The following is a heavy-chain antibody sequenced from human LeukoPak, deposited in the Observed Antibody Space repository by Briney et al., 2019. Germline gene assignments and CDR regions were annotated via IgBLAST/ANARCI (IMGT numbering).Heavy chain of an antibody. V-gene: IGHV3-9*01. D-gene: IGHD2-2*01. J-gene: IGHJ6*03. Sequence: PGGSLRLSCAASGLTFDDYAMHWVRQAPGKGLEWVSGISWNSGSIGYADSVKGRFTISRDNSKNSLYLQMNSLRAEDTALYYCARGGYCSSTSCYGYYYMDVWGKGTTVTVSS. CDR3: ARGGYCSSTSCYGYYYMDV. CDR2: ISWNSGSI. CDR1: GLTFDDYA.